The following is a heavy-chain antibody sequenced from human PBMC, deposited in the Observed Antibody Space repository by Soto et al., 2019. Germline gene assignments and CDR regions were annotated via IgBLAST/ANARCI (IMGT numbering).Heavy chain of an antibody. CDR2: IYYSGST. CDR3: ARQTGGYCSGGRCYSPDIDY. Sequence: QLQLQESGPGLVKPSETLSLTCTVSGGSISSSSYYWGWIRQPPGKGLEWIGSIYYSGSTYYNPSLKSRVTISVDTSKTQFSLKLSSVTAADTAVYYCARQTGGYCSGGRCYSPDIDYWGQGTLVTVSS. V-gene: IGHV4-39*01. CDR1: GGSISSSSYY. J-gene: IGHJ4*02. D-gene: IGHD2-15*01.